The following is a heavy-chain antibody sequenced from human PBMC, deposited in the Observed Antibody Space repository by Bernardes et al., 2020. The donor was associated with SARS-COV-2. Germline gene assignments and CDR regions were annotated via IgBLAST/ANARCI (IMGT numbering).Heavy chain of an antibody. Sequence: GGSLRLSCAASGFAFKNYEMNWVRQAPGKGLEWLSYISASGSTIYYADSVAGRVTISRDNAKNSLYLQMKSLRAEDTALYYCARDKGSGHWYSWFDLWGQGTLVTVSS. D-gene: IGHD1-1*01. J-gene: IGHJ5*02. CDR1: GFAFKNYE. CDR2: ISASGSTI. V-gene: IGHV3-48*03. CDR3: ARDKGSGHWYSWFDL.